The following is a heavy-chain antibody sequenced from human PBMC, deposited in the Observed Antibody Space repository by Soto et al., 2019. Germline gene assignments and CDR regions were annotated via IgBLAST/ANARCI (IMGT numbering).Heavy chain of an antibody. J-gene: IGHJ4*02. Sequence: SETLSLTCTVSGGSISSYYWSWIRQPPGTGLEWIGYIYYSGSTNYNPSLKSRVTISVDTSKNQFSLKLSSVTAADTAVYYCARDRVGAAGPYYFDYWGQGTLVTVSS. D-gene: IGHD6-13*01. CDR2: IYYSGST. CDR3: ARDRVGAAGPYYFDY. V-gene: IGHV4-59*01. CDR1: GGSISSYY.